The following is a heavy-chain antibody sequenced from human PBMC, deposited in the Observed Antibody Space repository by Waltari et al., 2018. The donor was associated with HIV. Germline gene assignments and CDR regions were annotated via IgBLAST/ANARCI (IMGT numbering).Heavy chain of an antibody. Sequence: QVQLVQSGAEVKKPGASVKVSCKGSGSTFTAYYMSWVRQAPGQGLEWMGRINLNSGDTNYGQKFQGRVTMNRDTSISTAYMELSRLRSDDTAVYYCARDSYYYDSSGFFPDFWGQGTLVTVSS. V-gene: IGHV1-2*06. J-gene: IGHJ4*02. CDR2: INLNSGDT. CDR3: ARDSYYYDSSGFFPDF. D-gene: IGHD3-22*01. CDR1: GSTFTAYY.